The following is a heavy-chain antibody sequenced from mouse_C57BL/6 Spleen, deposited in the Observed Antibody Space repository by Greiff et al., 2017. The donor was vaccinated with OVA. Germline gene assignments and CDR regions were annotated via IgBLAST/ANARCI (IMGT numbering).Heavy chain of an antibody. CDR3: ARDFDYDHFDY. CDR2: INPGSGGT. J-gene: IGHJ2*01. D-gene: IGHD2-4*01. CDR1: GYAFTNYL. Sequence: VQRVESGAELVRPGTSVKVSCKASGYAFTNYLIEWVKQRPGQGLEWIGVINPGSGGTNYNEKFKGKATLTADKSSSTAYMQLSSLTSEDSAVYFCARDFDYDHFDYWGQGTTLTVSS. V-gene: IGHV1-54*01.